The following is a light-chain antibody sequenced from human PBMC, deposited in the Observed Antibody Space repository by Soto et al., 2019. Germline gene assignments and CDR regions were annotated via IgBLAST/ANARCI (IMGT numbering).Light chain of an antibody. CDR3: QQHYSHPST. Sequence: AIRMTQSPSSLSASTGDRVTITCRASQGISSYLAWYQQKPGKAPKLLIYAASTLQSGVPSRFSGSGSGTDFTLTISCLQSEDFATYYCQQHYSHPSTFGQGTRLEIK. J-gene: IGKJ5*01. CDR2: AAS. CDR1: QGISSY. V-gene: IGKV1-8*01.